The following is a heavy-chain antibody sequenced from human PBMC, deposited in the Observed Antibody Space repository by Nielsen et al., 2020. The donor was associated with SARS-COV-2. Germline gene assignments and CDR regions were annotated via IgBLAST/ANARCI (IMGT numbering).Heavy chain of an antibody. V-gene: IGHV3-30*04. CDR2: ISYDGSNK. CDR3: AGSGIAAAGAFDI. J-gene: IGHJ3*02. Sequence: GGSLRLSCAASGFPFSSYALHWARQAPGKGLEWVAVISYDGSNKYYTASVKGRFTISRDNSKNTLYLQMNSLRAEDTAVFYCAGSGIAAAGAFDIWGQGTMVTVSS. D-gene: IGHD6-13*01. CDR1: GFPFSSYA.